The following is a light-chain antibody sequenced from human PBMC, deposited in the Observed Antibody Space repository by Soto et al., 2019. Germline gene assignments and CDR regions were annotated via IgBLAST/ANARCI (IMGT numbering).Light chain of an antibody. CDR3: EQYDNRPPLT. V-gene: IGKV1-33*01. J-gene: IGKJ4*01. CDR2: DAS. CDR1: QDISNY. Sequence: DIQMTQSPSSLSASVGDRVTITCQASQDISNYLNWYQQKPGKAPKLLIYDASNLETGVPSRFSGSGSWTDFTFTISSLQPEDIATDYCEQYDNRPPLTFGGGTKVEIK.